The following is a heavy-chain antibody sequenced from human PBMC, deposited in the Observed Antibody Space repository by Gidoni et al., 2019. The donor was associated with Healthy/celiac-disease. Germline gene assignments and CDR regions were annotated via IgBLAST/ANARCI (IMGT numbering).Heavy chain of an antibody. D-gene: IGHD1-26*01. J-gene: IGHJ3*02. V-gene: IGHV3-21*01. Sequence: EVQLVESGGGLVKPGGSLRLSCAASVFTFSSYSMNWVRQAQGKGLEWVSSISSSSSYIYYADSVKGRFTISRDNAKNSLYLQMNSLRAEDTAVYYCARDQWDGAFDIWGQGTMVTVSS. CDR3: ARDQWDGAFDI. CDR1: VFTFSSYS. CDR2: ISSSSSYI.